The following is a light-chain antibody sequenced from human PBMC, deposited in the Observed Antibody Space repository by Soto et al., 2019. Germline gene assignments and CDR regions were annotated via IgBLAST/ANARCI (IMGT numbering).Light chain of an antibody. CDR1: QGIRND. Sequence: DIQMTQPPSSLSSWLGDIVSITCRASQGIRNDLGWYQQKPGKAPKRLIYAASSLQSGVPSRFSGSGSGTDFILSINSLQPEDVATYYCQQLDSFPLTFGQGTRLEI. J-gene: IGKJ5*01. V-gene: IGKV1-17*01. CDR3: QQLDSFPLT. CDR2: AAS.